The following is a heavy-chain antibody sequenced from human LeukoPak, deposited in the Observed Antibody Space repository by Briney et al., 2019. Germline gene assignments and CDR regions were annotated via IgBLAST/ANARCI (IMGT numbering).Heavy chain of an antibody. Sequence: GGSLRLSCAASAFIVSSNFMSWVRQAPGKGLEWVSLIYSDGTTYYADSVKGRFTISRDNSKNTLFLQMNNLGAEDTAEYYCATYDTSGYFFAYWGQGTLVTVSS. V-gene: IGHV3-53*01. D-gene: IGHD3-22*01. CDR2: IYSDGTT. J-gene: IGHJ4*02. CDR1: AFIVSSNF. CDR3: ATYDTSGYFFAY.